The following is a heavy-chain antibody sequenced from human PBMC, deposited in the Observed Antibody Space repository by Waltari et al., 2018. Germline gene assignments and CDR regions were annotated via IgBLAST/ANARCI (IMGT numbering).Heavy chain of an antibody. Sequence: EVQLVESGGGVVNPGGSLRLACAASRFLFDDYPMHWVRQAPGQGLEWVSVVYWDGGETDTADSVKGRFTISRDNSKNFLYLQMNSLTAEDTAFYYCAKEATVTRRGVFDIWGQGTKVTVSS. J-gene: IGHJ3*02. D-gene: IGHD2-21*02. CDR1: RFLFDDYP. CDR2: VYWDGGET. CDR3: AKEATVTRRGVFDI. V-gene: IGHV3-43D*04.